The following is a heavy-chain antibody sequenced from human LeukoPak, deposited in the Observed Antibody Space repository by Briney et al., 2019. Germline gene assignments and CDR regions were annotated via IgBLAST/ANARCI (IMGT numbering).Heavy chain of an antibody. CDR2: VNPNSGDT. V-gene: IGHV1-2*02. J-gene: IGHJ4*02. CDR3: ARDLRVSGFDY. Sequence: ALVKVSCKASAYTFTGYYMHWVRQAPGQGLEWMGWVNPNSGDTNYAQKFQGRVTMTRDTSISTAYMDLSRLTSDDTAVYYCARDLRVSGFDYWGQGTVVTVSS. CDR1: AYTFTGYY.